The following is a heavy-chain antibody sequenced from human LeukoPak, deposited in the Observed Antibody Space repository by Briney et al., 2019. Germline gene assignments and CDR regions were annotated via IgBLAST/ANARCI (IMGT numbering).Heavy chain of an antibody. CDR1: GFTFSSYS. J-gene: IGHJ4*02. V-gene: IGHV3-21*01. D-gene: IGHD6-19*01. CDR3: AREPPSSGWVLAEGDY. CDR2: ISSSSSYI. Sequence: GGSLRLSCAASGFTFSSYSMNWVRQAPGKGLEWVSSISSSSSYIYYADSVKGRFTISRDNAKNSLYLQMNSLRAEDTAVYYCAREPPSSGWVLAEGDYWGQGTLVTVSS.